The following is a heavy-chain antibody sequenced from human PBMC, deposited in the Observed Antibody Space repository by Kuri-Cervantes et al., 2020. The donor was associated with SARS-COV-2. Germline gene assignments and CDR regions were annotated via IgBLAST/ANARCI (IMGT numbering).Heavy chain of an antibody. Sequence: TLSLTCTVSGGSISSGGYYWSWIRQHPGKGLEWIGYIYYSGSTYYNPSLKSRVTISVDTSKNQFSLKLSSVTAADTAVYYCAREGGYCGGDCYSQGYYFDYWGQGTLVTVSS. D-gene: IGHD2-21*01. J-gene: IGHJ4*02. V-gene: IGHV4-31*03. CDR3: AREGGYCGGDCYSQGYYFDY. CDR1: GGSISSGGYY. CDR2: IYYSGST.